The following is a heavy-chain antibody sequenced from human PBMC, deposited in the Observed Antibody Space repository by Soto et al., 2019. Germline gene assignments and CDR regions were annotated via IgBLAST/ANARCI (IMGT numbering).Heavy chain of an antibody. J-gene: IGHJ4*03. CDR2: MYYSGST. Sequence: QVQLQESGPGLVKPSQTLSLTCTVSGGSISSGGYYWGWIRQHPRKGLEWIGYMYYSGSTYYKPSLKSRVTITVAACNNHWSLELSSVTAADTAMNYRACDDVAVGSGSYYKTRYLDYWGQGGLVTVFS. CDR3: ACDDVAVGSGSYYKTRYLDY. V-gene: IGHV4-31*03. CDR1: GGSISSGGYY. D-gene: IGHD3-10*01.